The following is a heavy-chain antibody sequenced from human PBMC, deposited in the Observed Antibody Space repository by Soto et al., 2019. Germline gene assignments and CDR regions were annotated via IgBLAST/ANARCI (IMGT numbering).Heavy chain of an antibody. Sequence: QVQLQESGPGLVKPSQTLSLTCTVSGGSISSGGYYWSWIRQHPGKGLEWIGYIYYSGSTYYNPSRKSRVTISVDTSKNQFSLKLSSVAAADTAVYYCARGADYGDYGLNWYFDLWGRGTLVTVSS. V-gene: IGHV4-31*03. CDR1: GGSISSGGYY. CDR2: IYYSGST. J-gene: IGHJ2*01. CDR3: ARGADYGDYGLNWYFDL. D-gene: IGHD4-17*01.